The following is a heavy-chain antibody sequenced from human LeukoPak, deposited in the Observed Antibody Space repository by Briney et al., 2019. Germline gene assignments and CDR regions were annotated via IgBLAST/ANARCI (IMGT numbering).Heavy chain of an antibody. CDR2: IYYSGST. CDR1: GGSISSYY. D-gene: IGHD6-13*01. J-gene: IGHJ5*02. CDR3: ARHRVRIAAPGLPFDP. V-gene: IGHV4-59*08. Sequence: PSETLSLTCTVSGGSISSYYWSWIRQPPGKGLEWIGYIYYSGSTDYNPSLKSRVTISVDTSKNQFSLKLSSVTAADTAVYYCARHRVRIAAPGLPFDPWGQGTLVPVSS.